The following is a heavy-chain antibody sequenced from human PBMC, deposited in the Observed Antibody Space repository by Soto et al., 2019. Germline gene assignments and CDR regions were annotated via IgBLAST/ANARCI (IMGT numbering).Heavy chain of an antibody. CDR3: ARDLNPRLAGTYYYGMDV. CDR1: GYTFTGYY. D-gene: IGHD3-3*02. V-gene: IGHV1-2*04. CDR2: INPNSGGT. J-gene: IGHJ6*02. Sequence: ASVKVSCKASGYTFTGYYMHWVRQAPGQGLEWMGRINPNSGGTNYAQKFQGWVTMTRDTSISTAYMELSRLRSDDTAVYYCARDLNPRLAGTYYYGMDVWGQGTTVTVSS.